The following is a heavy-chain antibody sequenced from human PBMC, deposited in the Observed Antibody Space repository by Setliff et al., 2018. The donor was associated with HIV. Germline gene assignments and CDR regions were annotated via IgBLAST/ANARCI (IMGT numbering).Heavy chain of an antibody. CDR3: ARDSRWLQFPYFDS. Sequence: SETLSLTCTVSGGSINNYYWSWIRQPPGKGLEWIGYIHYSGSTYYNPSLKSRVTISVDTSQNQFSLRLTSVTAADTAVYYCARDSRWLQFPYFDSWGQGTPVTVSS. CDR1: GGSINNYY. V-gene: IGHV4-59*04. D-gene: IGHD5-12*01. J-gene: IGHJ4*01. CDR2: IHYSGST.